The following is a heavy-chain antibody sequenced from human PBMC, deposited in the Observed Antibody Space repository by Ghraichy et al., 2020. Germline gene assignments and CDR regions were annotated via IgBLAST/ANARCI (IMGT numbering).Heavy chain of an antibody. Sequence: SETLSLTCAVSGGSISSSNWWSWVRQPPGKGLEWIGEIYHSGSTNYNPSLKSRVTISVDKSKNQFSLKLSSVTAADTAVYYCARWSSGWFIPAFDPWGQGTLVTVSS. J-gene: IGHJ5*02. CDR1: GGSISSSNW. D-gene: IGHD6-19*01. V-gene: IGHV4-4*02. CDR2: IYHSGST. CDR3: ARWSSGWFIPAFDP.